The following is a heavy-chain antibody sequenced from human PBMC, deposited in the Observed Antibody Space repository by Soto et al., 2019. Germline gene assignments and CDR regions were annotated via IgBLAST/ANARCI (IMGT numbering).Heavy chain of an antibody. CDR3: AKEEMASYYFDY. J-gene: IGHJ4*02. CDR1: WFNLSDLW. V-gene: IGHV3-23*01. CDR2: ISGSGGGT. D-gene: IGHD5-12*01. Sequence: WGVLRNPRAASWFNLSDLWGRRVPQAPGKGLEWVSAISGSGGGTYYADSVKGRFTISRDNSKNTLYLQMNSLRAEDTAVYYCAKEEMASYYFDYWGQGTLVTVSS.